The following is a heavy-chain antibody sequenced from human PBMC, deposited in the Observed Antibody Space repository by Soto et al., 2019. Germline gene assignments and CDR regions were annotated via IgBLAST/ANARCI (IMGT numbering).Heavy chain of an antibody. CDR3: ARDNPGSGSYSYFDY. D-gene: IGHD3-10*01. Sequence: GASVKVSCKASGYTFTSYGISWVRQAPGQRLEWKGWISAYNGNTNYAQKLKGRVTMTTDTSTSTAYMELRSLRSDDTVLYYCARDNPGSGSYSYFDYWGQGTLVTVSS. J-gene: IGHJ4*02. CDR2: ISAYNGNT. CDR1: GYTFTSYG. V-gene: IGHV1-18*01.